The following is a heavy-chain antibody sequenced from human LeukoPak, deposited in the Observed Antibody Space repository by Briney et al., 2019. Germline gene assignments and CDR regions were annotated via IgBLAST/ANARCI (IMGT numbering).Heavy chain of an antibody. CDR1: GFTFSSYA. D-gene: IGHD2-2*02. V-gene: IGHV4-34*01. CDR3: ARGLVDEDIVVVPAAITYYYYGMDV. J-gene: IGHJ6*02. CDR2: INHSGST. Sequence: GSLRLSCAASGFTFSSYAMSWIRQPPGKGLEWIGEINHSGSTNYNPSLKSRVTISVDTSKNQFSLKLSSVTAADTAVYYCARGLVDEDIVVVPAAITYYYYGMDVWGQGTTVTVSS.